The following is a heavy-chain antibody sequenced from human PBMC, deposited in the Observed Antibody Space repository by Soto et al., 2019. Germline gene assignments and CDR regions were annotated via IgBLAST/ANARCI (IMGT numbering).Heavy chain of an antibody. D-gene: IGHD6-13*01. CDR1: GYTFTSYG. J-gene: IGHJ4*02. Sequence: QVQLVQSGAEVKKPGASVKVSCKASGYTFTSYGISWVRQAPGQGLEWMGWISGYNGNTKYAQKLQGRXTXTPXTSTSTAYMELRSLRSDDTAVYYWARETSIAAADYWGQGTLVTVSS. V-gene: IGHV1-18*01. CDR3: ARETSIAAADY. CDR2: ISGYNGNT.